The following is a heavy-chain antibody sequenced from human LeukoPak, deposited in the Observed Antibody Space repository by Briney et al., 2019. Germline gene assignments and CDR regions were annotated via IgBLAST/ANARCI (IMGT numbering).Heavy chain of an antibody. CDR3: AREVGSGWFDY. D-gene: IGHD6-19*01. J-gene: IGHJ4*02. CDR1: GGTFSSYA. V-gene: IGHV1-18*01. CDR2: VSAYNGNT. Sequence: ASVKVSCKASGGTFSSYAISWVRQAPGQGLEWMGWVSAYNGNTYYVQKLQGRVTMTTDTSTSTAYMELRTLRSDDTAVYYCAREVGSGWFDYWGQGTLVTVSS.